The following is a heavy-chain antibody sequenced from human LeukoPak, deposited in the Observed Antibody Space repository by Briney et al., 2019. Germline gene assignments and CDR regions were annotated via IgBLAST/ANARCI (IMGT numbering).Heavy chain of an antibody. CDR3: ASTVTPRKYYFDY. CDR1: GGSINSYY. V-gene: IGHV4-59*01. D-gene: IGHD4-17*01. Sequence: SETLSLTCTVYGGSINSYYWSWIRQPPGKGLEWIGYIYYSGSTNYNPSLKSRVTISVDTSKNQFSLKLSSVTAADTAVYYCASTVTPRKYYFDYWGQGTLVTVSS. J-gene: IGHJ4*02. CDR2: IYYSGST.